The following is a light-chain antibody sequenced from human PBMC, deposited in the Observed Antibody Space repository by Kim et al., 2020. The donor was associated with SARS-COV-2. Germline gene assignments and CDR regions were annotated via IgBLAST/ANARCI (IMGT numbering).Light chain of an antibody. J-gene: IGKJ3*01. CDR1: QDISNY. Sequence: SVGDRVTINCQASQDISNYLNWDQQKPGKAPKLLIYDASNLETGVPSRFSGSGSGTDFTFTISSLQPEDIATYYCQQYDNLPPFTFGPGTKVDIK. V-gene: IGKV1-33*01. CDR3: QQYDNLPPFT. CDR2: DAS.